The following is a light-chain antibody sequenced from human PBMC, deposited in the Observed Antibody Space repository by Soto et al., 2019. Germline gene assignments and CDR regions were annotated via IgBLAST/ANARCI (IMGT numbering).Light chain of an antibody. CDR1: QSVSSN. V-gene: IGKV3-15*01. CDR3: QQYTNWPWT. J-gene: IGKJ1*01. CDR2: GAS. Sequence: EIVLTQSPATLSVSPGERATLSCRTSQSVSSNLAWYQHKPGQAPRVLIYGASTRATVTPARFSGIGSGTELTLTISSLPSEDFAVYYCQQYTNWPWTFGQGNRVEI.